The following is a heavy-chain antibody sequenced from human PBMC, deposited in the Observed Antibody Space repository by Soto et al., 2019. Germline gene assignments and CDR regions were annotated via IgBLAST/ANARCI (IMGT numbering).Heavy chain of an antibody. V-gene: IGHV4-59*01. CDR2: IYYSGST. Sequence: QVQLQATGPGLVKPSETLSLTCTVSGGSISSYYWSWIRQPPGKGLEWIGYIYYSGSTNYNPSLKSRVTISVDTSKNQFSLKLSSVTAADTAVYYCARAGVQLWPDYWGQGTLVTVSS. J-gene: IGHJ4*02. CDR3: ARAGVQLWPDY. D-gene: IGHD5-18*01. CDR1: GGSISSYY.